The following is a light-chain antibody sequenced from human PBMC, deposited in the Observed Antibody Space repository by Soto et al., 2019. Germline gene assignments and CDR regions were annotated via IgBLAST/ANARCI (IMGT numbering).Light chain of an antibody. Sequence: EIVLTQSPGTLSLSPGERATLSCRASQSASSSYLAWYQQKPGQAPRLLIHGASSRATGIPDRFSGSGSGTDFTLTISRLEPEDFAVYSCQQYGSSLMYTFGQGTKLEIK. CDR2: GAS. CDR3: QQYGSSLMYT. V-gene: IGKV3-20*01. CDR1: QSASSSY. J-gene: IGKJ2*01.